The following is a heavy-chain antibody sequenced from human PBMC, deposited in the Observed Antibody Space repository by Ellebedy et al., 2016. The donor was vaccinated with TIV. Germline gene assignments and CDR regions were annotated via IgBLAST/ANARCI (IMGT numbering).Heavy chain of an antibody. Sequence: PGGSLRLSCAASGFIFSTYTMNWVRQAPGKGLEWVSSISSNGRHIYYADSVRARFAISRDNAGGSLWLQMTSLRAEDTALYYCAGEFDIGQPSAFDYWGQGILVTVSS. V-gene: IGHV3-21*01. J-gene: IGHJ4*02. CDR2: ISSNGRHI. CDR3: AGEFDIGQPSAFDY. D-gene: IGHD2-15*01. CDR1: GFIFSTYT.